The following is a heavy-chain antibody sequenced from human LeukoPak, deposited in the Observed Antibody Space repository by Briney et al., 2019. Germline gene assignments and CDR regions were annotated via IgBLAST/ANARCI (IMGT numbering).Heavy chain of an antibody. J-gene: IGHJ3*02. Sequence: ASVKVSCKASGYTFTSYGISWVRQAPGQGLEWMGWISAYNGNTNYAQKLQGRVTMTTDTSTSTAYMELRSLRSDDTAVYYCARDRVTISKLEAAFDIWGQGTMVTVSS. D-gene: IGHD3-3*01. CDR1: GYTFTSYG. CDR2: ISAYNGNT. V-gene: IGHV1-18*01. CDR3: ARDRVTISKLEAAFDI.